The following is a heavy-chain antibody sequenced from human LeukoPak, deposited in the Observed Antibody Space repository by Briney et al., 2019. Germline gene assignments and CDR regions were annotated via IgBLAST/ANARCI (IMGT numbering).Heavy chain of an antibody. CDR2: IYHSGST. Sequence: SETLSLTCAVSGGSISSGGYSWSWIRQPPGKGLEWIGYIYHSGSTNYNPSLKSRVTISVDTSKNQFSLKLSSVTAADTAVYYCARGVCSGGSCYSEWNYWGQGTLVTVSS. V-gene: IGHV4-30-2*01. CDR1: GGSISSGGYS. J-gene: IGHJ4*02. D-gene: IGHD2-15*01. CDR3: ARGVCSGGSCYSEWNY.